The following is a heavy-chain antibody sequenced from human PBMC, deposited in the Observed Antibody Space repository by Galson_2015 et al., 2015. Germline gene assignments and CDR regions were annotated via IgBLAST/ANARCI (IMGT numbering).Heavy chain of an antibody. CDR3: ARDAAGGDGYDLDY. CDR1: GFTFSSYW. Sequence: SLRLSCAASGFTFSSYWMYWVRQAPGKGLVWVAHINRDGSSTSYADSVRGRFTISRDNAKSMLYLQMNSLRAEDTAVYYCARDAAGGDGYDLDYWGQGTLVTVSS. V-gene: IGHV3-74*01. J-gene: IGHJ4*02. D-gene: IGHD5-24*01. CDR2: INRDGSST.